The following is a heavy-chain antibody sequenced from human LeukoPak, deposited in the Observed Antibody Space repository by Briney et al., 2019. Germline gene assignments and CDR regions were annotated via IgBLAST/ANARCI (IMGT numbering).Heavy chain of an antibody. CDR1: GGSISSYY. Sequence: SETLSLTCTVSGGSISSYYWSWIRQPPGKGLEWTGYIYYSGSTNYNPSLKSRVTISVDTSKNQFSLKLSSVTAADTAVYYCARFGDYGSGSYYRLKGMDVWGQGTTVTVSS. V-gene: IGHV4-59*08. D-gene: IGHD3-10*01. CDR3: ARFGDYGSGSYYRLKGMDV. CDR2: IYYSGST. J-gene: IGHJ6*02.